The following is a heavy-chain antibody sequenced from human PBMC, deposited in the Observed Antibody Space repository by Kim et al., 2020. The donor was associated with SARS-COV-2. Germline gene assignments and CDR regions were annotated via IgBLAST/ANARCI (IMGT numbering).Heavy chain of an antibody. J-gene: IGHJ4*02. D-gene: IGHD3-22*01. V-gene: IGHV4-4*02. CDR2: IYHCGST. CDR3: ARKGDYDSSGYYYVVEEYFDY. CDR1: GGSISSSNW. Sequence: SETLSLTCAVSGGSISSSNWWSWVRQPPGKGLEWIGEIYHCGSTNYNPSLKSRVTISVDKSKNQFSLKLSSVTAADTAVYYCARKGDYDSSGYYYVVEEYFDYWGQGTLVTVSS.